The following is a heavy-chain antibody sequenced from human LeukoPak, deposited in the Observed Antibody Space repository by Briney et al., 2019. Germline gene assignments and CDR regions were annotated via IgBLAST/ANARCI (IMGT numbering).Heavy chain of an antibody. CDR1: GGSFSGYY. V-gene: IGHV4-34*01. D-gene: IGHD3-16*02. Sequence: SETLSLTCAVYGGSFSGYYWSWIRQPPGKGLEWIGSVYHSGSTYYNPSLKSRVTISVDTSKNQFSLRLRSVTAADTAVYYCARHFVSHYMDVWGKGTTVTISS. CDR3: ARHFVSHYMDV. CDR2: VYHSGST. J-gene: IGHJ6*03.